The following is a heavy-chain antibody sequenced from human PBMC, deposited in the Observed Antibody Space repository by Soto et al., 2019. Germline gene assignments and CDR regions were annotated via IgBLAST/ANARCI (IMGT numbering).Heavy chain of an antibody. J-gene: IGHJ6*02. Sequence: ASVKVSCKASGYTFTSYGISWVRQAPGQGLEWMGWISAYNGNTNYAQKLQGRVTMTTDTSTSTAYMELRSLRSDDTAVYYCARERAVRGVIIIPYCYAGMDVWGQGTTVTVSS. CDR1: GYTFTSYG. V-gene: IGHV1-18*01. CDR2: ISAYNGNT. CDR3: ARERAVRGVIIIPYCYAGMDV. D-gene: IGHD3-10*02.